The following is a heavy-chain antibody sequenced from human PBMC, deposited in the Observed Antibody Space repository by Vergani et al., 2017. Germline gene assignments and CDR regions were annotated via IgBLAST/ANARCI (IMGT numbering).Heavy chain of an antibody. CDR1: GGTFSSSA. V-gene: IGHV1-69*01. CDR2: IITIFGTA. D-gene: IGHD3-3*01. Sequence: QVQLVQSGAEVKKPGSSVKVSCKASGGTFSSSAISWVRQAPGQGLECMGGIITIFGTANYAQKFQGRVTITADESTSTAYMELSSLRSEDTAVYYCASRDITIFGVVIIRGYYYYGMDVWGQGTTVTVSS. J-gene: IGHJ6*02. CDR3: ASRDITIFGVVIIRGYYYYGMDV.